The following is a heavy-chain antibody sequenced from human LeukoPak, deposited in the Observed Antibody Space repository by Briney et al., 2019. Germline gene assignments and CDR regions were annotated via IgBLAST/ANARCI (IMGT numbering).Heavy chain of an antibody. CDR3: AKDLVGYYYYGMDV. CDR2: ISYDGSNK. CDR1: GFTFSSYA. Sequence: GGSLRLSCAASGFTFSSYAMHWVRQAPGKGLEWVAVISYDGSNKSYAGSVKGRFTISRDNSKNTLYLQMNSLRAEDTAVYYCAKDLVGYYYYGMDVWGQGTTVTVSS. V-gene: IGHV3-30*18. J-gene: IGHJ6*02. D-gene: IGHD3-16*01.